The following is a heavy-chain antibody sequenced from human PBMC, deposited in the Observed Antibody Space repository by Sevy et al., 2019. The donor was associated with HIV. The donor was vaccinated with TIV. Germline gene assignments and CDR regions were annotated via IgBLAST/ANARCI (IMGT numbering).Heavy chain of an antibody. J-gene: IGHJ6*02. CDR3: AAVSDDPAYYYGMDV. CDR2: IIVGSGNT. D-gene: IGHD1-1*01. V-gene: IGHV1-58*01. CDR1: GFTFTSSA. Sequence: SVKVSCKASGFTFTSSAVQWVRQARGQRLEWIGWIIVGSGNTNYAQKFQERVTITRDMSTSTAYMELSSLRSEDTAVYYCAAVSDDPAYYYGMDVWGQGTTVTVSS.